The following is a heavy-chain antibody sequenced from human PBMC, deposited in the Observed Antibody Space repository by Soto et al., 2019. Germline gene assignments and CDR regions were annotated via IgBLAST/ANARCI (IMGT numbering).Heavy chain of an antibody. Sequence: QVQLVQSGAEVKKPGSSVKVSCKASGGTFSSYAISWVRQAPGQGLEWMGGIIPIFGTENYAQNFQGRVTITADESTSTDYMELSRLSSEDTAVYYWARGPGTRKSYYFDYWGQGTLVTVSS. J-gene: IGHJ4*02. V-gene: IGHV1-69*01. CDR2: IIPIFGTE. CDR3: ARGPGTRKSYYFDY. CDR1: GGTFSSYA. D-gene: IGHD6-13*01.